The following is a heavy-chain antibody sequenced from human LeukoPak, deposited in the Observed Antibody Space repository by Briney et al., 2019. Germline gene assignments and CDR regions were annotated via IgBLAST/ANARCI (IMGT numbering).Heavy chain of an antibody. J-gene: IGHJ5*02. CDR2: MNPNSGNT. Sequence: ASVKVSCKASGYTFASYDINWVRQATGQGLEWMGWMNPNSGNTGYAQKFQGRVTMTRNTSTSTAYMGLSSLRPEDTAVYYCARALREWLLSYWFDPWGQGTLVTVSS. V-gene: IGHV1-8*01. CDR1: GYTFASYD. CDR3: ARALREWLLSYWFDP. D-gene: IGHD3-3*01.